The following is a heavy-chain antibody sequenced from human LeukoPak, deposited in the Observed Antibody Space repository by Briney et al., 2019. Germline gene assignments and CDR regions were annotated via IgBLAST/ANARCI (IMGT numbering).Heavy chain of an antibody. Sequence: SQTLSLTCANSGDSVSSDYSACSWIRQSPSGGLEWLGRTYYRSKWYNDYAVSVKSRITVNPDTSKNQFSLQLNSVTPEDTAVYYCARGGQKGSTYWGQATLVTVSS. J-gene: IGHJ4*02. D-gene: IGHD4-11*01. CDR3: ARGGQKGSTY. CDR1: GDSVSSDYSA. CDR2: TYYRSKWYN. V-gene: IGHV6-1*01.